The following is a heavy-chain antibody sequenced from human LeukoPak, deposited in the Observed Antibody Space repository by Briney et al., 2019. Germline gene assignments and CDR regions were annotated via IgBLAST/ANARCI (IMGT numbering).Heavy chain of an antibody. CDR3: TTVQRGGGSFDY. CDR2: IKSKIDGGTT. D-gene: IGHD1-1*01. Sequence: GGSLRLSCAASGVAFSNAWMTWVRQAPGRGLEGVGRIKSKIDGGTTDYAATVKGRFTISRDDSKNTLYLQMNSLKTEDTAVYYCTTVQRGGGSFDYWGQGTLVTVSS. CDR1: GVAFSNAW. V-gene: IGHV3-15*01. J-gene: IGHJ4*02.